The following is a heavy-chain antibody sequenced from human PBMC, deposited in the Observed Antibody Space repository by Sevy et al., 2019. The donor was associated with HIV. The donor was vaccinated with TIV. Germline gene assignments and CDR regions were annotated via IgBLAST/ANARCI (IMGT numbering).Heavy chain of an antibody. D-gene: IGHD2-21*02. Sequence: GGSLRLSCAASGFTLTSYTMNWVRQAPGKGLERVASISATGGSTYYADSVKGRFTISRDVSKGTLYLQMNSLTAEDTAIFYCAKTLQKLPFHPHYFDYWGQGTLVTVSS. V-gene: IGHV3-23*01. CDR2: ISATGGST. CDR1: GFTLTSYT. CDR3: AKTLQKLPFHPHYFDY. J-gene: IGHJ4*02.